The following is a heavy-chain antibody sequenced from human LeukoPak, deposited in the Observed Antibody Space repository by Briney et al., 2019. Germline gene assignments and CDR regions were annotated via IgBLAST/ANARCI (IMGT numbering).Heavy chain of an antibody. CDR1: XGXXSXXGYS. V-gene: IGHV4-30-2*01. CDR2: IYHSGST. Sequence: TLSLTCAVSXGXXSXXGYSXSXIRQPPGXGLEWIGYIYHSGSTYYNPSLKSRVTISVDRSKNQFSLKLSSVTAADTAVYYCARDSSDAFDYWGQGTLVTVSS. CDR3: ARDSSDAFDY. J-gene: IGHJ4*02.